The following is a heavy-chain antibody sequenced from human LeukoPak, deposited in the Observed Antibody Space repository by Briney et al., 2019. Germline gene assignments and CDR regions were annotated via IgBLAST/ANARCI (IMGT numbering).Heavy chain of an antibody. D-gene: IGHD3-22*01. CDR1: GGTFSSYA. CDR2: IIPIFGTA. CDR3: ARGLYYYDSSGYYLFDY. J-gene: IGHJ4*02. Sequence: SVKVSCKASGGTFSSYAISWVRQAPGQGLEWMGGIIPIFGTANYAQKFQGRVTITADESTSTAYMELSSLRSEGTAVYYCARGLYYYDSSGYYLFDYWGQGTLVTVSS. V-gene: IGHV1-69*13.